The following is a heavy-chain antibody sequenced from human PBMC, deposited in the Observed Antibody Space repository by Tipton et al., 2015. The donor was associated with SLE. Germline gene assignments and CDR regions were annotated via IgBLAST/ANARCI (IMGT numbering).Heavy chain of an antibody. D-gene: IGHD5-12*01. CDR3: ARGSRDSGYPDY. CDR1: GGSFSGHF. J-gene: IGHJ4*02. V-gene: IGHV4-34*01. CDR2: INHSGGT. Sequence: SLTCAVYGGSFSGHFWTWIRQPPGKGLEWIGEINHSGGTNYNPSLKSRVTISLDTSKNQFSLKLNSVTAADTAVYYCARGSRDSGYPDYWGQGTLVTVSS.